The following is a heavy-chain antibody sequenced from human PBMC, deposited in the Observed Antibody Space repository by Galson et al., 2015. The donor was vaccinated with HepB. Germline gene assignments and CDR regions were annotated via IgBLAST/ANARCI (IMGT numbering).Heavy chain of an antibody. V-gene: IGHV2-70*04. J-gene: IGHJ4*02. CDR1: GFSLSTSGMR. Sequence: PALVKPTQTLTLTCTFSGFSLSTSGMRVSWIRQPPGKALEWLARIDWDDDKFYSTSLKTRLTISKDTSKNQVVLTMTNMDPVDTATYYCARTPRYGDYVVLDYWGQGTLVTVSS. D-gene: IGHD4-17*01. CDR2: IDWDDDK. CDR3: ARTPRYGDYVVLDY.